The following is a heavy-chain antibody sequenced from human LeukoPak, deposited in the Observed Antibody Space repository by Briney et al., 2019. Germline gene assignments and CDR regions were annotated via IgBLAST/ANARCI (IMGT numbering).Heavy chain of an antibody. CDR1: GFTFSSYT. CDR2: ITTGGPNT. V-gene: IGHV3-23*01. J-gene: IGHJ4*02. D-gene: IGHD7-27*01. Sequence: GGSLRLSCTASGFTFSSYTMSWVRQAPGKGLKWVSTITTGGPNTYYANSVKGRFTVSRDDSKNTLYLQMNSLRAEDTAVYYCAKDGGLWVSAHWGDSWGRGTLVTVSS. CDR3: AKDGGLWVSAHWGDS.